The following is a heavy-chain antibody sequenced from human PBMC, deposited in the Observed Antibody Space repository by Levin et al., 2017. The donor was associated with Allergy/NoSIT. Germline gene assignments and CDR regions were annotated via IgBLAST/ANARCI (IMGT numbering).Heavy chain of an antibody. V-gene: IGHV3-23*01. Sequence: GGSLRLSCAASGLTFSNYAMSWVRQAPGKGLEWVSAITGSGGSTDYGDSVKGRFTISRDNSKNTLYLRMNSLRAEDTDVYYCATFGFCSGGSCYANAFDIWGRGTMVTVSS. CDR1: GLTFSNYA. CDR2: ITGSGGST. D-gene: IGHD2-15*01. J-gene: IGHJ3*02. CDR3: ATFGFCSGGSCYANAFDI.